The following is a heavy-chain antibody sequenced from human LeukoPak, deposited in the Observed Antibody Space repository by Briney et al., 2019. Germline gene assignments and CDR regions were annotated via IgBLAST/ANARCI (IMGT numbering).Heavy chain of an antibody. CDR1: GGSFSSYA. J-gene: IGHJ4*02. D-gene: IGHD6-6*01. CDR2: IIPIFGTA. Sequence: GASVKVSCKASGGSFSSYAISWVRQAPGQGLEWMGGIIPIFGTANYAQKFQGRVTITADESTSTAYMELSSLRSEDTAVYYCARPEYSSSYPDYWGQGTLVTVSS. CDR3: ARPEYSSSYPDY. V-gene: IGHV1-69*13.